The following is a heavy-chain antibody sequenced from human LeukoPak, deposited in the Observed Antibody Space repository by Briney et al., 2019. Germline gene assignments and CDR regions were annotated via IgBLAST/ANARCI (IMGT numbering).Heavy chain of an antibody. D-gene: IGHD3-3*01. J-gene: IGHJ4*02. CDR3: ARGVPYDSWSGPHYSDY. Sequence: GGSLRLSCVVSGFTFSTSAMSWVRQAPGKGLEWVSGISESGGSTYYADSVKGRFTSSRDNSKNTLYLQMNSLRAEDTAVYYCARGVPYDSWSGPHYSDYWGQGTLVTVSS. V-gene: IGHV3-23*01. CDR1: GFTFSTSA. CDR2: ISESGGST.